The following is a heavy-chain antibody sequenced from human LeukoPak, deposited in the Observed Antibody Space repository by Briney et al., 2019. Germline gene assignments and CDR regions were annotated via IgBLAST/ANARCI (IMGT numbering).Heavy chain of an antibody. CDR1: GYTFTSYY. CDR3: ARDLGPGRRYDFWSGYYNTKNRPISYFDY. D-gene: IGHD3-3*01. V-gene: IGHV1-46*01. CDR2: INPSGGST. J-gene: IGHJ4*02. Sequence: ASVKVSCKASGYTFTSYYMHWVRQAPGQGLEWMGIINPSGGSTSYAQKFQGRVTMTTDTSTSTVYMELSSLRSEDTAVYYCARDLGPGRRYDFWSGYYNTKNRPISYFDYWGQGTLVTVSS.